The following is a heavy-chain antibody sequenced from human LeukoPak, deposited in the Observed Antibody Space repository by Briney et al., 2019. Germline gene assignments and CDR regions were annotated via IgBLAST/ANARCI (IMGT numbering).Heavy chain of an antibody. Sequence: SETLSLTCTVSGDSISGSSYYWAWIRQPPGKGREWIGSVYYTGSTYYMSSPKSRVTISADTSKNLFSLKVNSMTAADTAVYYCARHGPPMQRQFYDSWGRGTLVTVSS. CDR2: VYYTGST. CDR3: ARHGPPMQRQFYDS. CDR1: GDSISGSSYY. D-gene: IGHD5-24*01. J-gene: IGHJ4*02. V-gene: IGHV4-39*01.